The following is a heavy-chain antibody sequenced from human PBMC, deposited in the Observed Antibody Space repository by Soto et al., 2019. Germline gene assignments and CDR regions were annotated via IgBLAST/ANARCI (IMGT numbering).Heavy chain of an antibody. CDR2: ISSDESNK. V-gene: IGHV3-30*03. Sequence: QVPLVESGGGVVQPGRSLRLSCAASGFSFRTYGMHWVRQAPGKGLEWVAVISSDESNKYYADSVKGRFTISRDNSKNTLYLQMISLRAEDTAVYYCVGGYYIWDYWGQGSLVIVSS. J-gene: IGHJ4*02. D-gene: IGHD6-25*01. CDR3: VGGYYIWDY. CDR1: GFSFRTYG.